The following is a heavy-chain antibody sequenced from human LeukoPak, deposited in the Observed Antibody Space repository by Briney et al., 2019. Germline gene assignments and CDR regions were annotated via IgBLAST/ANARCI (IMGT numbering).Heavy chain of an antibody. CDR3: TTDGVVVAATAFDY. D-gene: IGHD2-15*01. J-gene: IGHJ4*02. Sequence: GGSLRLSCAASGFTFSNAWMSWVRQAPGKGLEWVGRIKSKTDGGTTDYAAPVKGRFTISRDDSKNTLYLQMNSLKTEDTAVYYCTTDGVVVAATAFDYWGQGTLVTVSS. V-gene: IGHV3-15*01. CDR1: GFTFSNAW. CDR2: IKSKTDGGTT.